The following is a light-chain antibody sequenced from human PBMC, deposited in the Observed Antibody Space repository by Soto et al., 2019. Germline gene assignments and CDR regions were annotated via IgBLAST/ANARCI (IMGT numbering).Light chain of an antibody. CDR1: QSITTS. CDR3: QQRSIWPRRT. V-gene: IGKV3-11*01. J-gene: IGKJ4*01. Sequence: EIVLTQSPATLSLSPGERATLSCRATQSITTSLAWYQQKPGQPPRLLIYDASNRATGIPARFSGSGSGTDVTLTISSLEPEDFAVYYCQQRSIWPRRTFGGGTKVEIK. CDR2: DAS.